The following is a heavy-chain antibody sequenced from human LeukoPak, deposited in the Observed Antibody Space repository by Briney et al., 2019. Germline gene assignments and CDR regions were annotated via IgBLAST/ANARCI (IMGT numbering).Heavy chain of an antibody. J-gene: IGHJ2*01. D-gene: IGHD3-9*01. CDR3: ARDAGYDILTGYYWYFDL. CDR1: GGSISSYY. V-gene: IGHV4-59*01. Sequence: SETLSLTCTVSGGSISSYYWSWIRQPPGKGLEWIGYIYYSGSTNYNPSLKSRVTISVDTSKNQFSLKLSSVTAAYTAVYYCARDAGYDILTGYYWYFDLWGRGTLVTVSS. CDR2: IYYSGST.